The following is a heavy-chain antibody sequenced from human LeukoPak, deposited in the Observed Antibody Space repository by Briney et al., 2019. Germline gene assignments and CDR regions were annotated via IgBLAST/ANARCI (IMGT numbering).Heavy chain of an antibody. J-gene: IGHJ4*02. V-gene: IGHV3-48*03. CDR1: GFTFSTYE. D-gene: IGHD4-17*01. CDR3: ARVSPNTVTTLQYFDY. CDR2: ISSSGSTI. Sequence: GGSLRLSCAASGFTFSTYEMNWVRQAPGKGLEWVSYISSSGSTIYYAESVKGRFTIARDNAKNSLYLQMNSLRAEDTAVYYCARVSPNTVTTLQYFDYWGQGTLVTISS.